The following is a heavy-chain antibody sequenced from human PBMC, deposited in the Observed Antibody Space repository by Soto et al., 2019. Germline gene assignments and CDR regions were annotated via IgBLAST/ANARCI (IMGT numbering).Heavy chain of an antibody. D-gene: IGHD1-1*01. V-gene: IGHV4-30-4*01. CDR2: VFHNGRT. Sequence: DIMSPTCTVSGPYMINFYYYWSRVPQTPGKGLEWIGHVFHNGRTYYNPSLKGRVGILVDTSRNHFSLNLNSMTVADAAVYYCARWVEVSLDYFDSWGQGIPVTVS. J-gene: IGHJ4*02. CDR1: GPYMINFYYY. CDR3: ARWVEVSLDYFDS.